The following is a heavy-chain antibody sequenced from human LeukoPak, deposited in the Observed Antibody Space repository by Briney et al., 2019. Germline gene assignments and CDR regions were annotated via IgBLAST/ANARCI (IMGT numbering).Heavy chain of an antibody. V-gene: IGHV4-61*01. D-gene: IGHD3-10*01. CDR3: ASGGPYYYGSGSYPH. CDR1: GGSVSSGSYY. CDR2: IYYRGST. J-gene: IGHJ4*02. Sequence: PSETLSLTCTVSGGSVSSGSYYWSWIRQPPGKGLEWFGYIYYRGSTNYNPSLKSRVTISVDTSKNQFSLKLSSVTAADTAVYYCASGGPYYYGSGSYPHWGQGTLVTVSS.